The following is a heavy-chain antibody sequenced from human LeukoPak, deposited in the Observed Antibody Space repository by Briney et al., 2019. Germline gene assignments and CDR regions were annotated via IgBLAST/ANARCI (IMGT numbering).Heavy chain of an antibody. CDR1: GGSISNYD. Sequence: SETLSLTCTVSGGSISNYDWSWIRQPAGKGLEWIGYIYYSGSTNYNPSLKSRVTISVDTSKNQFSLKLSSVTAADTAVYYCASSSGSGSYYNRRDNWFDPWGQGTLVTVSS. V-gene: IGHV4-59*01. D-gene: IGHD3-10*01. J-gene: IGHJ5*02. CDR2: IYYSGST. CDR3: ASSSGSGSYYNRRDNWFDP.